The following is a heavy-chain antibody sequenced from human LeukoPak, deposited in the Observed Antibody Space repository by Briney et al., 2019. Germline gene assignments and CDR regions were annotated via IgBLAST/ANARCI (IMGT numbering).Heavy chain of an antibody. D-gene: IGHD3-10*01. CDR1: GYTFTSYA. Sequence: ASVKVSCKASGYTFTSYAMNWVRQAPGQGLEWMGWINTNTGNPTYAQGFTGRFVFSLDTSVSTAYLQISSLKAEDTAVYYCARVPLLKEVRVWFGELSHRLNGMDVWGQGTTVTVSS. V-gene: IGHV7-4-1*02. CDR3: ARVPLLKEVRVWFGELSHRLNGMDV. CDR2: INTNTGNP. J-gene: IGHJ6*02.